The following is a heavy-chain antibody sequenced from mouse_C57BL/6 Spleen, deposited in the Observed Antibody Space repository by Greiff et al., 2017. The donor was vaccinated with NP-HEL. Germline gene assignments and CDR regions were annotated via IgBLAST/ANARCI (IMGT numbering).Heavy chain of an antibody. V-gene: IGHV1-4*01. CDR2: INPSSGYT. CDR3: ARDYYGSSLFDY. D-gene: IGHD1-1*01. J-gene: IGHJ2*01. CDR1: GYTFTSYT. Sequence: QVQLQQSGAELARPGASVKMSCKASGYTFTSYTMHWVKQRPGQGLEWIGYINPSSGYTKYNQKFKDKATLTADKSSSTAYMQLSSLTSEDSAVYYCARDYYGSSLFDYWGQGTTLTVSS.